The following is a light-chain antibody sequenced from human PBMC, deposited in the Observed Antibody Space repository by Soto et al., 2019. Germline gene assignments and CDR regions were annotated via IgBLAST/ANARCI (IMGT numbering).Light chain of an antibody. V-gene: IGLV2-23*02. CDR1: SNDVGCYNL. Sequence: QSALTQPASVSGSPGQSSTISCTGTSNDVGCYNLVSWFQQHPGKAPKLMISEVNKRPSGVSNRFSGSKSANTASLTISGLQAEDEADYYCCSHVGGSSPQWVFGGGTKLTVL. J-gene: IGLJ3*02. CDR2: EVN. CDR3: CSHVGGSSPQWV.